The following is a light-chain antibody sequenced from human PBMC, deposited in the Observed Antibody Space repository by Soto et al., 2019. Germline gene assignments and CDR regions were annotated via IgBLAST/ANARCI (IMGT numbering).Light chain of an antibody. CDR1: QSISSY. V-gene: IGKV1-5*03. J-gene: IGKJ2*01. CDR3: QPYNSVLET. Sequence: DIQMTQSPSTLSASVGDRVTITCRASQSISSYLAWYQQKPGKAPKLLIYKASSLESVVPSRFSGSGSGTEFTLTIISLQPDDFATYYCQPYNSVLETFGQWTK. CDR2: KAS.